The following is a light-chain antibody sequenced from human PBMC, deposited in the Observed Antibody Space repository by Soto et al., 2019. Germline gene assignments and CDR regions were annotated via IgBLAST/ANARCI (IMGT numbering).Light chain of an antibody. J-gene: IGKJ1*01. V-gene: IGKV3-15*01. CDR3: QQYNKGPPWT. CDR2: ATS. Sequence: ELVMKQSPATLSVSPGDSATLSCRASEGVGTNLAWYQQTPGQGPRLLIYATSTRATGIPARFSGSGCGTEFTLTLSGLQSEDFAIYYCQQYNKGPPWTFGQGTKVEIK. CDR1: EGVGTN.